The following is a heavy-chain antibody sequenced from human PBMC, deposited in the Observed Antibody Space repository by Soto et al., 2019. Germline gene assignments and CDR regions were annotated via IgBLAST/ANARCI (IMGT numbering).Heavy chain of an antibody. CDR1: GFTFNNYA. D-gene: IGHD3-10*01. V-gene: IGHV3-23*01. CDR2: ISTSGGNT. CDR3: AKTGQFDS. J-gene: IGHJ4*02. Sequence: EVQLLESGGGLVQPGGSLRLSCGASGFTFNNYAMSWVRQAPGKGLEWVSTISTSGGNTYYADSVKGRFTISRDNFKNTLYLQMNSLRAEDTAVYYCAKTGQFDSWGQGTLVTVSS.